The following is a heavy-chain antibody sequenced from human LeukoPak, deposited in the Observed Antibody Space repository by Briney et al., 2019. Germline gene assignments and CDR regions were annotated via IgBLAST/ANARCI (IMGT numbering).Heavy chain of an antibody. Sequence: SETLSLTCAVYGGSISSYYWSWIRQPAGKGLEWIGRIYTSGSTNYNPSLKSRVTMSVDTSKNQFSLKLSSVPAADTAVYYCARDGRILYDSSGYLPIDIWGQGTMVTVSS. CDR1: GGSISSYY. CDR3: ARDGRILYDSSGYLPIDI. V-gene: IGHV4-59*10. J-gene: IGHJ3*02. CDR2: IYTSGST. D-gene: IGHD3-22*01.